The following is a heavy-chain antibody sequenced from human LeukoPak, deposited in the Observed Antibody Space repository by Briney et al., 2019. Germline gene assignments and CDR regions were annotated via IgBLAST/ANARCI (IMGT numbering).Heavy chain of an antibody. D-gene: IGHD3-16*01. Sequence: GGSLRLSCAASGFSFSDYDIHWVRLAPGKGLEWVTFIRYDGSNTYAESVKGRFTISRDNAKNSLYLQMNSLRAEDTAVYYCARDSDVPFDYWGQGTLVTVSS. V-gene: IGHV3-30*02. CDR1: GFSFSDYD. J-gene: IGHJ4*02. CDR2: IRYDGSNT. CDR3: ARDSDVPFDY.